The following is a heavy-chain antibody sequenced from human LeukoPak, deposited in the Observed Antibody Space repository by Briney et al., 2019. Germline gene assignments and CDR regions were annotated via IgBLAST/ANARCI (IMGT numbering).Heavy chain of an antibody. CDR1: GGSFSGYY. CDR3: ARAALGYCSGGSCRNDAFDI. Sequence: PSETLSLTCAVYGGSFSGYYWSWIRQPPGKGLEWIGEINHSGSTNYNPSLKSRVTISVDTSKNQFSLKLSSVTAADTAVYCCARAALGYCSGGSCRNDAFDIWGQGTMVTVSS. J-gene: IGHJ3*02. CDR2: INHSGST. D-gene: IGHD2-15*01. V-gene: IGHV4-34*01.